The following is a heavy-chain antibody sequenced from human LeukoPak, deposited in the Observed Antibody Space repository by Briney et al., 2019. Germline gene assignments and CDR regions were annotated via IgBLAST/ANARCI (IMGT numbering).Heavy chain of an antibody. Sequence: PGGSLRLSCAASGFTFSSYAMHWVRQAPGKGLEWVAVISYDGSNKYYADSVKGRFTISRDNSKNSLYLQMNSLRTEDTALYYCAKERGSSGYFDYWGQGTLVTVSS. D-gene: IGHD6-6*01. J-gene: IGHJ4*02. CDR3: AKERGSSGYFDY. V-gene: IGHV3-30*04. CDR2: ISYDGSNK. CDR1: GFTFSSYA.